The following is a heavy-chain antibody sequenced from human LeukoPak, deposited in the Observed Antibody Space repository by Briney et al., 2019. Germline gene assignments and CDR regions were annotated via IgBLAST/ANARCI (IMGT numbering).Heavy chain of an antibody. J-gene: IGHJ4*02. CDR2: IRYDGSNK. D-gene: IGHD5-18*01. Sequence: GGSLRLSCAASGFTFSSYGMHWVRQAPGRGLEWVAFIRYDGSNKYYADSVKGRFTTSRDNSKNTLYLQMNSLRAEDTAVYYCAKGSGYSYGSYDYWGQGTLVTVSS. CDR3: AKGSGYSYGSYDY. V-gene: IGHV3-30*02. CDR1: GFTFSSYG.